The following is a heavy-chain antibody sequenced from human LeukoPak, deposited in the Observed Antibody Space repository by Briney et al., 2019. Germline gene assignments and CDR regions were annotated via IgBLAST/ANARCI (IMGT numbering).Heavy chain of an antibody. CDR2: ISGSADST. V-gene: IGHV3-23*01. CDR1: GFTFSTYA. D-gene: IGHD4-11*01. Sequence: QSGGSLRPSCAASGFTFSTYAMSRVRQAPGKGLEWVSAISGSADSTYYADSVKGQFAISRDNSKNTLYLQMNSLRAEDTAVYFCAKDRARGGTTDFDYWGQGTLVTVSS. CDR3: AKDRARGGTTDFDY. J-gene: IGHJ4*02.